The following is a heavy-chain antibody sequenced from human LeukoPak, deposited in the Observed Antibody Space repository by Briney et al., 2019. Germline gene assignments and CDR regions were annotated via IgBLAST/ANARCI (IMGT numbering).Heavy chain of an antibody. CDR2: IHPSGGST. V-gene: IGHV1-46*01. CDR1: GYTFTSNY. Sequence: ASLKVSCKASGYTFTSNYLHWVRQAPGEGLEWMEVIHPSGGSTHYAQKFQGRLTVTRDTSTTTVYMELSSLRSEDTAVYYCARMGMDPAMITNFFDYWGQGTLVTVSS. CDR3: ARMGMDPAMITNFFDY. D-gene: IGHD5-18*01. J-gene: IGHJ4*02.